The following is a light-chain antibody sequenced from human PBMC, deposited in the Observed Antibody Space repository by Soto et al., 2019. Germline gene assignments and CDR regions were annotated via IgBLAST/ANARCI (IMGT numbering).Light chain of an antibody. J-gene: IGKJ1*01. CDR1: EPIYSW. Sequence: DIQMTQSPSTLAASVGDRVTITCRASEPIYSWVAWYQQRPGKAPKLLFYKASSLESGVPSRFSGSGSGTEFTLTISSLQPDDFATYYCLQDINYPWTFGQGTKVDIK. V-gene: IGKV1-5*03. CDR2: KAS. CDR3: LQDINYPWT.